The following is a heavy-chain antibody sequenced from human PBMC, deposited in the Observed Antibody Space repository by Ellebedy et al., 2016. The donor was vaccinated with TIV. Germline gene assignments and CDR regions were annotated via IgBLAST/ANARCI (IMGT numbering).Heavy chain of an antibody. CDR3: ARDRCSSTSCPFDP. CDR2: IHPNSGDT. J-gene: IGHJ5*02. D-gene: IGHD2-2*01. CDR1: GYTFTGYY. V-gene: IGHV1-2*02. Sequence: AASVMVSCKASGYTFTGYYMHWVRQAPGQGLEWMGWIHPNSGDTSYAQKFQGRVTMTRDTSVNTAYMELSRLRSDDTAIYYCARDRCSSTSCPFDPWGQGTLVTVSS.